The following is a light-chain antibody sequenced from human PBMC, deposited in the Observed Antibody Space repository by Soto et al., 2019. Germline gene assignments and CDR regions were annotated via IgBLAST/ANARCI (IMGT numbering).Light chain of an antibody. CDR2: GAS. J-gene: IGKJ1*01. Sequence: EIVMTQSPATLSVSPGARVPLSCRASQSVRSNLAWYQHKPGQAPRLLIYGASNRATGIPDRFSGSGSGTDFTLTISRLEPEDFAVYYCQQYGSSGTFGQGTKVDIK. V-gene: IGKV3-20*01. CDR3: QQYGSSGT. CDR1: QSVRSN.